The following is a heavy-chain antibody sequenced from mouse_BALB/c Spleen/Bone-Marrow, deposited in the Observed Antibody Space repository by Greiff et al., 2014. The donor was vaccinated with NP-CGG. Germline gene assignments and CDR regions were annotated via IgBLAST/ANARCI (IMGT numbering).Heavy chain of an antibody. V-gene: IGHV14-3*02. Sequence: DVQLQESGAELVKPGASVKLSCTASGFNIKDTYMHWVKQRPEQGLEWIGRIDPANGNTKYDPKFQGKATITADTSSNTDYLQLSSLTSEDTAVYYCAKYGGLRYAMDYWGQGTSVTVSS. CDR1: GFNIKDTY. J-gene: IGHJ4*01. D-gene: IGHD2-4*01. CDR3: AKYGGLRYAMDY. CDR2: IDPANGNT.